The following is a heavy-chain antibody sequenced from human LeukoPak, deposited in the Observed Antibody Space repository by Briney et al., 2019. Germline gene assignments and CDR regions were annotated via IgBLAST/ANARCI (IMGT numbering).Heavy chain of an antibody. V-gene: IGHV4-59*08. J-gene: IGHJ4*02. CDR2: IYYSGST. Sequence: SETLSLTCTVSGGSIRSYYWSWIRQPPGKGLEWIGYIYYSGSTNYNPSLKSRVTISVDTSKNQFSLKLSSVTAADTAVYYCARHPLNYYDSSGYYFDYWGQGTLVTVSS. CDR1: GGSIRSYY. D-gene: IGHD3-22*01. CDR3: ARHPLNYYDSSGYYFDY.